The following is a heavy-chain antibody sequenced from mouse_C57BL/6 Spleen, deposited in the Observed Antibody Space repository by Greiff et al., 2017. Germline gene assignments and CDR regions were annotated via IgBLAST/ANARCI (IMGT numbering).Heavy chain of an antibody. CDR1: GYTFTSYW. CDR3: ARGGLDYYGSTLYAMDY. D-gene: IGHD1-1*01. V-gene: IGHV1-59*01. Sequence: QVQLQQPGAELVRPGTSVKLSCKASGYTFTSYWMHWVKQRPGQGLEWIGVIDPSDSYPNYNQKFKGKATLTVDTSSSTAYMQLSSLTSEDSAVYYCARGGLDYYGSTLYAMDYWGQGTSVTVSS. J-gene: IGHJ4*01. CDR2: IDPSDSYP.